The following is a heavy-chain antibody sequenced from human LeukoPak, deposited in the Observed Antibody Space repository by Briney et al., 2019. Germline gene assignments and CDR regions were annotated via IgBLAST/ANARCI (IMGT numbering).Heavy chain of an antibody. D-gene: IGHD4-17*01. Sequence: PGRSLRLSCAASGFTSSSYAMHWVRQAPGKGLEWVAVISYDGSNKYYADSVKGRFTISRDNSKNTLYLQMNSLRAEDTAVYYCARDLGDYSPDDYWGQGTLVTVSS. CDR1: GFTSSSYA. CDR2: ISYDGSNK. V-gene: IGHV3-30*01. J-gene: IGHJ4*02. CDR3: ARDLGDYSPDDY.